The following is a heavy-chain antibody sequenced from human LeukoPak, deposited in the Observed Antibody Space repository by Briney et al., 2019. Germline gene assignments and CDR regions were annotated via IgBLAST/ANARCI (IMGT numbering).Heavy chain of an antibody. J-gene: IGHJ4*02. CDR2: IYPDDSDT. CDR1: GYSFTTYW. V-gene: IGHV5-51*01. Sequence: PGESLKIPCKASGYSFTTYWIAWVRQMPGKGLEWMGIIYPDDSDTRYSPSFRGQVTISADKSISTAYLQWSSLRAPGTAVYYCARQADYNLLTGYYKGHLDYWGQGTLVTVSS. CDR3: ARQADYNLLTGYYKGHLDY. D-gene: IGHD3-9*01.